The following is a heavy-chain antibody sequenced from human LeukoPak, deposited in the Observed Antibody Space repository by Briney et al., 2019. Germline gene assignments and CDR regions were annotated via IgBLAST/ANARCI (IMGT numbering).Heavy chain of an antibody. Sequence: PGGSLRLSCAASGFTFSRNCMNWVRQAPGKGLEWVSSISTSSSYIYYADSVKGRLAISRNNGKNSLYLQMNSLRAEDTAVYYCARGAEGIAATDSNFDYWGRGTLVTVSS. V-gene: IGHV3-21*01. CDR2: ISTSSSYI. D-gene: IGHD6-13*01. CDR3: ARGAEGIAATDSNFDY. CDR1: GFTFSRNC. J-gene: IGHJ4*02.